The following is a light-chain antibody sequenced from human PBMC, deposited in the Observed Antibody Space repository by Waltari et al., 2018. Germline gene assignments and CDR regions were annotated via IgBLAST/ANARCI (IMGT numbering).Light chain of an antibody. CDR2: AAS. J-gene: IGKJ3*01. V-gene: IGKV1-9*01. Sequence: IQLTQSPSSLSAFVGDRVTITCRASQTINTYLVWYQQKPGKAPNLLIYAASTLQSGVPSRFSGSGSGTEFTLTIRSLQPEDFATYYCQQLQSYPIT. CDR3: QQLQSYPIT. CDR1: QTINTY.